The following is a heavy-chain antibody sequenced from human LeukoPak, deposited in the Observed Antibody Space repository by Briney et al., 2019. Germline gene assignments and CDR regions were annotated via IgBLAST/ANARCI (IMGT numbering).Heavy chain of an antibody. Sequence: PGGSLRLSCEASGFTFDEYAMHWVRQAPGKGLEWVAGISWNSATRGYADSLKVRATISRENAKNYLYLQIDSLRVEDTAFYYCAKDGGWGGRNIMLRGVIPSDLDSWGQGTLVTVSS. D-gene: IGHD3-10*01. CDR1: GFTFDEYA. V-gene: IGHV3-9*01. CDR2: ISWNSATR. J-gene: IGHJ4*02. CDR3: AKDGGWGGRNIMLRGVIPSDLDS.